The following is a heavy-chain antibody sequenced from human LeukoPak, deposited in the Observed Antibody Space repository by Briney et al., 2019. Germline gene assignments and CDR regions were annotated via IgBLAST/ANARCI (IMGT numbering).Heavy chain of an antibody. Sequence: PSETLSLTCAVYGGSFSGYYWSWIRQPPGKGLEWIGEINHSGSTNYNPPLKSRVTISVDTSKNQFSLKLSSVTAADTAVYYCALAPNSNWFDFWGQGVLVTVSS. J-gene: IGHJ5*01. CDR1: GGSFSGYY. D-gene: IGHD2-8*01. CDR2: INHSGST. V-gene: IGHV4-34*01. CDR3: ALAPNSNWFDF.